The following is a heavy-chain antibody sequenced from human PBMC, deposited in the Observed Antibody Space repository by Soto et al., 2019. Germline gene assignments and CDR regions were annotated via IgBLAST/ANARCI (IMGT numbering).Heavy chain of an antibody. CDR3: ARVFAGRYCSSTSCLLPRDWFDP. J-gene: IGHJ5*02. Sequence: QVQLQESGPGLVKPSQTLSLTCTVSGGSISSGGYYWSWIRQQPGKGLEWIGYIYYSGSTYYNPSLKSRVTISVNTSKNQFSLKLSSLTAADTAVYYSARVFAGRYCSSTSCLLPRDWFDPWGQGTLVTVSS. V-gene: IGHV4-31*03. D-gene: IGHD2-2*01. CDR2: IYYSGST. CDR1: GGSISSGGYY.